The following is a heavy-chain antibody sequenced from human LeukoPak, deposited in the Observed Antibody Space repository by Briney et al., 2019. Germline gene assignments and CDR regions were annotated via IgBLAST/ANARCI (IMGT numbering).Heavy chain of an antibody. CDR3: VKHFGSGDYYNFFDD. CDR1: GFIFSSYG. Sequence: PGGSLRLSCSASGFIFSSYGMHWVRQAPGKELRYVSAISSSGGTTYYADSVKGRFTISRDNSKNTLYLQMSSLTAEDTAMYYCVKHFGSGDYYNFFDDWGQGTLVSVSS. J-gene: IGHJ4*02. D-gene: IGHD3-10*01. CDR2: ISSSGGTT. V-gene: IGHV3-64D*09.